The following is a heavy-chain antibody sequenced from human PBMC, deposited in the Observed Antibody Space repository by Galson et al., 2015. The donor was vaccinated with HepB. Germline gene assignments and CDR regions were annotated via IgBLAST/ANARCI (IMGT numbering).Heavy chain of an antibody. CDR1: RFTFDDYA. CDR2: ISWNSGSI. D-gene: IGHD6-13*01. Sequence: SLRLSCAGSRFTFDDYAMHWVRQAPGKGLEWVSGISWNSGSIDYADSVKGRFTISSYNAKNSLYLQMNSLRAEDTALYYCAKDIEGRGSWYNGDAFDIWGQGTMVTVSS. V-gene: IGHV3-9*01. CDR3: AKDIEGRGSWYNGDAFDI. J-gene: IGHJ3*02.